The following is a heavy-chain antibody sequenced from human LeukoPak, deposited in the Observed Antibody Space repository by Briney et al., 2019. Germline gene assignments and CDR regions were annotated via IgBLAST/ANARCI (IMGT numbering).Heavy chain of an antibody. V-gene: IGHV3-11*01. D-gene: IGHD3-22*01. J-gene: IGHJ3*02. CDR3: ARATYDSSAVDAFDI. CDR1: GFTFRDYF. CDR2: TNTAGNTI. Sequence: GGSLKLSCAASGFTFRDYFMSWIRQAPGKGLEWVAYTNTAGNTIYYADSMKGRFTISRDNAKNSLYLQMNTLRAEDTAVYYCARATYDSSAVDAFDIWGQGTMVTVSP.